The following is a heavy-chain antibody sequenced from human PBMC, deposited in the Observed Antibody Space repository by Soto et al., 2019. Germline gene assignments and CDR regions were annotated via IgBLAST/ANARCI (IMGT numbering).Heavy chain of an antibody. CDR1: GFTFSSNW. V-gene: IGHV3-7*01. D-gene: IGHD3-3*01. Sequence: QLVESGGGWVQPGGSLRLSCVASGFTFSSNWMSWVRQAPGQGLEWVANIQQDGSEKNYVDSVRGRFAISRDNANNSLYLQMNRLRVEDTAVYYCARAPRIRQCSSTTCDEAFWSCYSNWCQGTLVTVSP. CDR3: ARAPRIRQCSSTTCDEAFWSCYSN. J-gene: IGHJ4*02. CDR2: IQQDGSEK.